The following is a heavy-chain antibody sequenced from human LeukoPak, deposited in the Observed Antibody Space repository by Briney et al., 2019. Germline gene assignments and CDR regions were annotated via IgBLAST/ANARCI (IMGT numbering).Heavy chain of an antibody. V-gene: IGHV3-74*01. CDR2: INSDGSST. CDR3: ARGNYYGMDV. J-gene: IGHJ6*02. CDR1: GFTLSRYW. Sequence: PGGSLRLSCAASGFTLSRYWMHWVRQAPGKGLVWVSRINSDGSSTNYADSVKGRFTISRDNAKNTLYLQMNSLRAEDTAVYYCARGNYYGMDVWGQGTTVTVSS.